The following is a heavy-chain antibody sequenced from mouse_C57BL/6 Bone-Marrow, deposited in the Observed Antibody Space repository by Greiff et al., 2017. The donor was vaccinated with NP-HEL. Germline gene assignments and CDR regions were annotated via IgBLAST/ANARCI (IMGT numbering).Heavy chain of an antibody. CDR3: TSYLFGF. Sequence: VQLQQSGAELVRPGASVKLSCTASGFNIKDDYMHWVKQRPEQGLEWIGWIDPENGDTEYASKFQGKATIIADTSSTTAYLQLSSLTSEDTAVYYCTSYLFGFWGTGTTVTVSS. CDR2: IDPENGDT. CDR1: GFNIKDDY. J-gene: IGHJ1*03. V-gene: IGHV14-4*01. D-gene: IGHD1-1*01.